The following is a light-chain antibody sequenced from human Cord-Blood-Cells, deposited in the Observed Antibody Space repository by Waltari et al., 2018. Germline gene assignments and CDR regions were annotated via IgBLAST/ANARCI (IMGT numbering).Light chain of an antibody. CDR2: EGS. CDR1: SSDVGSYNL. J-gene: IGLJ3*02. Sequence: QSALTQPASVSGSPGQSITISCTGTSSDVGSYNLVSWYQQHPGKAPKLMSYEGSKRPSGVSIRFSDSKAGNTASLTISGLQAEDEADYYCCSYAGSSTWVFGGGTKLTVL. CDR3: CSYAGSSTWV. V-gene: IGLV2-23*01.